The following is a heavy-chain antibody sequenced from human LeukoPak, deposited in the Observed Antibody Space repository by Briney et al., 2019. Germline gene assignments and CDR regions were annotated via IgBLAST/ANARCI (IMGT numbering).Heavy chain of an antibody. CDR3: ATRTAALIDY. Sequence: ASVKVSCKASGYTFTSYYMHWVRQAPGRGLEWMGIINPSGGSTSYAQKFQGRVTMTRDASTSTVYMELSSLRSEDTAVYYCATRTAALIDYWGQGTLVAVSS. CDR2: INPSGGST. V-gene: IGHV1-46*01. CDR1: GYTFTSYY. J-gene: IGHJ4*02. D-gene: IGHD6-25*01.